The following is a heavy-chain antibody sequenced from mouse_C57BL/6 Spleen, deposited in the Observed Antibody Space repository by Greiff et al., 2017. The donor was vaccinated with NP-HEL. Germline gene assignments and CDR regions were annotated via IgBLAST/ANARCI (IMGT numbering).Heavy chain of an antibody. J-gene: IGHJ3*01. CDR3: ARRDDGSFAY. CDR1: GYTFTSYW. D-gene: IGHD2-3*01. V-gene: IGHV1-61*01. Sequence: QVHVKQSGAELVRPGSSVKLSCKASGYTFTSYWMDWVKQRPGQGLEWIGNIYPSDSETHYNQKFKDKATLTVDKSSSTAYMQLSSLTSEDSAVYYCARRDDGSFAYWGQGTLVTVSA. CDR2: IYPSDSET.